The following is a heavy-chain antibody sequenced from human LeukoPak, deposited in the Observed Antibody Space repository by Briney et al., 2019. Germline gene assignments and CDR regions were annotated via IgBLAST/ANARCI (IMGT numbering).Heavy chain of an antibody. D-gene: IGHD3-10*01. CDR3: ARGLRFHVGSGNWFDL. CDR2: IDHSGGT. J-gene: IGHJ5*02. CDR1: GGTFRGYY. Sequence: SETLSLTCAVSGGTFRGYYWSWIRQPPGKGLAWIGEIDHSGGTNYNPSLESRVTLSVDTSKNQVSLNLNSVTAADTAVYYCARGLRFHVGSGNWFDLWAREPWSPSPQ. V-gene: IGHV4-34*01.